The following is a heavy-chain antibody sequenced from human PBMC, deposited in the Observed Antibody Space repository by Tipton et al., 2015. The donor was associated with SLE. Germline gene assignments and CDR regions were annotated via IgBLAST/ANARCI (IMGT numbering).Heavy chain of an antibody. CDR1: GFTFEDYA. Sequence: SLRLSCAASGFTFEDYAMYWVRQAPGKGLEWLSGINWNSASIGYADSVKGRFTISRDNTKNSVDLQMHSLRPEDTAIYYCARPASYGDSRGAFEIWGQGTRVTVSS. CDR2: INWNSASI. CDR3: ARPASYGDSRGAFEI. V-gene: IGHV3-9*01. J-gene: IGHJ3*02. D-gene: IGHD4-17*01.